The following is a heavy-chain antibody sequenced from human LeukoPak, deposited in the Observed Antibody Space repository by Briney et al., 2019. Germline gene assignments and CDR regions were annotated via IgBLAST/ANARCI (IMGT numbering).Heavy chain of an antibody. CDR3: ARVGTVDTAMVTPYYFDY. D-gene: IGHD5-18*01. CDR2: IYYSGST. CDR1: GGSISSYY. Sequence: SETLSLTCTVSGGSISSYYWSWIRQPPGKGLEWIGYIYYSGSTNYNPSLKSRVTISVDTSKNQFSLKLSSVTAADTAVYYCARVGTVDTAMVTPYYFDYWGQGTLVTVPS. J-gene: IGHJ4*02. V-gene: IGHV4-59*01.